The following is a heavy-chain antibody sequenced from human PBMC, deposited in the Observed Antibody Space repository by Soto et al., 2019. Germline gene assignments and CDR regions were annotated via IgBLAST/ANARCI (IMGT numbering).Heavy chain of an antibody. D-gene: IGHD2-15*01. CDR1: GGAISRYG. V-gene: IGHV4-4*07. CDR2: IYTSGST. J-gene: IGHJ5*02. CDR3: ACLGSWALGWFDP. Sequence: SETRCRACTVTGGAISRYGWSWMRQPAGKGLEWIGRIYTSGSTNYNPSLKSRVTMSVDTSQNQFSLKLSSVTAADTAVYYCACLGSWALGWFDPWGQGTLVTVS.